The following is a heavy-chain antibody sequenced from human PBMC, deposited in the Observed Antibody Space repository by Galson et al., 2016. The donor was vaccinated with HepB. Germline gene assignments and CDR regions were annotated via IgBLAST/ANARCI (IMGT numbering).Heavy chain of an antibody. Sequence: SLRLSCAASGFTFSNYAMHWVRQAPGKGLEWVAVISYDGSNKRYAESVKGRFTVSRDNSNNTLHLQENSLRADDTAVYYCARGGIATRYLDKWGQGTLVTVSP. CDR1: GFTFSNYA. CDR3: ARGGIATRYLDK. D-gene: IGHD5-24*01. CDR2: ISYDGSNK. V-gene: IGHV3-30*04. J-gene: IGHJ4*02.